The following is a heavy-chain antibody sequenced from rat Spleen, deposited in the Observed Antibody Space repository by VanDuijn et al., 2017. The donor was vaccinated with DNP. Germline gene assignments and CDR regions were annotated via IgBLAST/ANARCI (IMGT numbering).Heavy chain of an antibody. CDR1: GFNFNDYW. CDR3: VREKLGVDY. CDR2: INKDSRTI. Sequence: EVKLVESGGGLVQPGRSLKLSCVASGFNFNDYWMGWVRQAPGKGLEWVGEINKDSRTIKYNPSLKEKFTITRDNAQNTLYLQMSKLGSEDTANYCCVREKLGVDYWGQGVMVTVSS. V-gene: IGHV4-2*01. J-gene: IGHJ2*01. D-gene: IGHD4-3*01.